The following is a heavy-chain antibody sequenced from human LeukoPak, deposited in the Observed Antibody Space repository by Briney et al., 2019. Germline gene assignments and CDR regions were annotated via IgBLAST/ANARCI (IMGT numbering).Heavy chain of an antibody. Sequence: GGSLRLSCAASGFTFSSYDMHWVRQATGKGLEWVSAIGTAGDTYYPGSVKGRFTISRENAKNSLYLQMNSLRAEDTAVYYCAKDGDIAAAGYYFDYWGQGTLVTVSS. V-gene: IGHV3-13*04. D-gene: IGHD6-13*01. CDR2: IGTAGDT. CDR1: GFTFSSYD. CDR3: AKDGDIAAAGYYFDY. J-gene: IGHJ4*02.